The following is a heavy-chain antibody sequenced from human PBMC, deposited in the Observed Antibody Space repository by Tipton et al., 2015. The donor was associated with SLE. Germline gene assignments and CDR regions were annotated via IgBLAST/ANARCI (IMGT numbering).Heavy chain of an antibody. Sequence: TLSLTCAVSRGSFSGYAWNWIRQAPGKGPEWIGEISHSGSANYNASLKSRVTMSLDKSNNLFSLRLSSVTAADTAVYYCARGVSGYFSYCYMDVWGKGTTVTVSS. CDR2: ISHSGSA. J-gene: IGHJ6*03. D-gene: IGHD3-16*01. V-gene: IGHV4-34*01. CDR3: ARGVSGYFSYCYMDV. CDR1: RGSFSGYA.